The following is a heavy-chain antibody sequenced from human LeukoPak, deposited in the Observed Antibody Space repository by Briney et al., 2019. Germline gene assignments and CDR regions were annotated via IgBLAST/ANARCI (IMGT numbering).Heavy chain of an antibody. J-gene: IGHJ3*02. CDR2: ISSSSSYI. CDR1: GFTFSSYS. CDR3: ARDENYYDSSAHDAFDI. D-gene: IGHD3-22*01. Sequence: GSLRLSCAASGFTFSSYSMNWVRQAPGKGLEWDSSISSSSSYIYYADSVKGRFTISRDNAKNSLYLQMNSLRAEDTAVYYCARDENYYDSSAHDAFDIWGQGTMVTVSS. V-gene: IGHV3-21*01.